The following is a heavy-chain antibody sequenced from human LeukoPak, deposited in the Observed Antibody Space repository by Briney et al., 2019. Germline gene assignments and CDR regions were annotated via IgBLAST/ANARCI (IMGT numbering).Heavy chain of an antibody. CDR1: GYTFTSYY. V-gene: IGHV1-46*01. D-gene: IGHD3-22*01. Sequence: ASVKVSCKASGYTFTSYYMHWVRQAPGQGLEWMGLINPSGSSTSYAQKFQGRLSLTRDMSTSTDYMELSSLRSEDTAVYYCARDKSVVVITAAFDIWGQGTMVTVSS. J-gene: IGHJ3*02. CDR2: INPSGSST. CDR3: ARDKSVVVITAAFDI.